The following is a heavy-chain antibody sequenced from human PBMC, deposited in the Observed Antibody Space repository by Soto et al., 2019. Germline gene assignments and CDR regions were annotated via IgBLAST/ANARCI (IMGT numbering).Heavy chain of an antibody. V-gene: IGHV3-23*01. J-gene: IGHJ4*02. Sequence: GGSLRLSCAASGFTFSSYAMSWVRQAPGKGLEWVSAISGSGGSTYYADSVKGRFTISRDNSKNTLYLQMNSLRAEDTAVYYCAKDTYYYGSGSPQPLGWAQGTLVTGSS. CDR1: GFTFSSYA. CDR2: ISGSGGST. CDR3: AKDTYYYGSGSPQPLG. D-gene: IGHD3-10*01.